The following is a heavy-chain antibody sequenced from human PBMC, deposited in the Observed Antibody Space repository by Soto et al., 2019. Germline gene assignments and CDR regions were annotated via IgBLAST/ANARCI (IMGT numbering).Heavy chain of an antibody. D-gene: IGHD6-19*01. CDR2: IWHDGTYK. V-gene: IGHV3-33*01. CDR1: GFTFSSYG. J-gene: IGHJ4*02. Sequence: QVQLVESGGGVVQPGTSLRLSCAASGFTFSSYGIHWVRQAPGKGLEWVAVIWHDGTYKYYADSVKGRFTISRDNSKNTLYLQMNSLRAEDTAIYYCARDVKSVAGLDYWGQGTLGTVSS. CDR3: ARDVKSVAGLDY.